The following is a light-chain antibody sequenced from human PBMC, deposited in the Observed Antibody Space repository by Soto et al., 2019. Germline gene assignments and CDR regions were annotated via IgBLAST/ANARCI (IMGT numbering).Light chain of an antibody. V-gene: IGKV1-5*01. Sequence: DIQMTQSPSSVSASVGDRVTITCRASQSISSWLAWYQQKPGKAPKLLIYDASSLESGVPSRFSGSGSGTEFTLTISSLQPDDFATYYCQQYNNYFTFGGGSKVDI. CDR1: QSISSW. CDR3: QQYNNYFT. CDR2: DAS. J-gene: IGKJ4*01.